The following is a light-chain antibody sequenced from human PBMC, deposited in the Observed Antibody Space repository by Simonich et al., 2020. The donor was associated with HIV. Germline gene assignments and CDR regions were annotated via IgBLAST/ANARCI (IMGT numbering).Light chain of an antibody. CDR2: DAS. V-gene: IGKV3D-20*01. J-gene: IGKJ4*01. CDR1: QSVSSSY. CDR3: QQYYSTPLT. Sequence: EIVLTQSPGTLSLSPGERATLSCRASQSVSSSYLAWYQQKPGLAPRLLIYDASSRATGIPDRFSGSGSGTDFTLTISRLEPEDFATYYCQQYYSTPLTFGGGTKVEIK.